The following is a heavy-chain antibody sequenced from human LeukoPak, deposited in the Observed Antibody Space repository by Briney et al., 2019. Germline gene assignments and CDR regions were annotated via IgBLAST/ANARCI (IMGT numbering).Heavy chain of an antibody. CDR3: ARENTALNWYFDL. D-gene: IGHD5-18*01. V-gene: IGHV4-30-2*01. Sequence: SETLSLTCTVSGGSISSYSWSWIRQPPGKGLEWIGYIYHSGSTYYNPSLKSRVTISVDRSKNQFSLKLSSVTAADTAVYYCARENTALNWYFDLWGRGTLVTVSS. CDR2: IYHSGST. CDR1: GGSISSYS. J-gene: IGHJ2*01.